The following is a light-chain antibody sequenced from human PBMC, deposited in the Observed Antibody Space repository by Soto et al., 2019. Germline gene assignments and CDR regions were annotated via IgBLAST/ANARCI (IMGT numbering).Light chain of an antibody. J-gene: IGKJ4*01. Sequence: DLQMTQSPSSVSASVGNRVTITCRASQNINSWLAWYQQKPGTAPKLLIYGASSLQSGVPSRFSGSGSGTDFTLTISSLQPEDFATYYCQQTDNFPLTFGGGTKIEIK. CDR1: QNINSW. V-gene: IGKV1-12*01. CDR2: GAS. CDR3: QQTDNFPLT.